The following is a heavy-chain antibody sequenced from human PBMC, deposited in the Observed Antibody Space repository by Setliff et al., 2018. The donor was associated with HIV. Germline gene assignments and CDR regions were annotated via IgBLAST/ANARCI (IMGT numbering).Heavy chain of an antibody. CDR3: AREHGTSWPYFDF. V-gene: IGHV1-18*01. CDR2: ISGYSGHT. Sequence: AASVKVSCKTSGYTFSDYDVAWVRQAPGQGLEWMGWISGYSGHTSYAQNFQGRVTMTTDTSTNTAYLELRGLRSDDTAIYYCAREHGTSWPYFDFWGQGTLVTVSS. J-gene: IGHJ4*02. CDR1: GYTFSDYD.